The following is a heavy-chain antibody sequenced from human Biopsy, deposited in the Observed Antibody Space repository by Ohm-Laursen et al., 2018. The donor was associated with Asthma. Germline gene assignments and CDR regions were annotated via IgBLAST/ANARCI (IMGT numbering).Heavy chain of an antibody. J-gene: IGHJ5*02. D-gene: IGHD4-17*01. CDR3: ARTTYGDDGFDP. CDR1: GGSINIGDYY. CDR2: IYYSGST. V-gene: IGHV4-31*03. Sequence: TLSLTCTVSGGSINIGDYYWSWIRQHPVKGLEWIGYIYYSGSTYYNPSLKSRVSISLDTSKNLFSLSLTSVTAADPAVYYCARTTYGDDGFDPWGQGTLVTVSS.